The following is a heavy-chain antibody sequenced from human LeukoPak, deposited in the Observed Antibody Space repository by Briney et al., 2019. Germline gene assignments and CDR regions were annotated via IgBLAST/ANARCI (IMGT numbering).Heavy chain of an antibody. CDR2: IIPILDTA. CDR1: GGTFSSYA. J-gene: IGHJ5*01. D-gene: IGHD5-24*01. CDR3: ARGDGYGYNWFDS. Sequence: SVKVSCKAFGGTFSSYAITWVRQAPGQGLEWKGRIIPILDTANYAQNFQGRVTITTDESTSTAYMELSSLRSEDTAVYYCARGDGYGYNWFDSWGQGTLVTVSS. V-gene: IGHV1-69*11.